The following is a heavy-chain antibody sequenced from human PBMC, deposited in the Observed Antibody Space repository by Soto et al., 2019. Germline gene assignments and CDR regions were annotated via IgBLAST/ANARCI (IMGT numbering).Heavy chain of an antibody. D-gene: IGHD2-8*01. J-gene: IGHJ4*02. CDR3: ARGPRYCTNGVCYTTGGGSYYY. CDR1: GSNFTNYD. V-gene: IGHV1-8*01. CDR2: MNPNSGNT. Sequence: QVQLVQSGAEVKKPGASVKVSCKASGSNFTNYDINWVRQATGQGLEWMGWMNPNSGNTDYAQKFQGRVTITRNTSITTAYMERSSLRSEDTAVYYCARGPRYCTNGVCYTTGGGSYYYWGQGTLVTVSS.